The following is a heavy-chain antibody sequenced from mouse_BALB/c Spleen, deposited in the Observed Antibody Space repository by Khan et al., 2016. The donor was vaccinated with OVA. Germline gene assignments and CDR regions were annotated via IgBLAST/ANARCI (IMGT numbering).Heavy chain of an antibody. CDR2: INPTSGHT. CDR1: GYTFTTYW. Sequence: QVQLKQSGAELAKPGASVKMSCKTSGYTFTTYWMHWVKQRPGQGLEWIGYINPTSGHTDYNEKFKDKATLSADKSSSTAYMQLSNLTSEDSAVYYCTRDRIDYWGQGTTLTVSS. V-gene: IGHV1-7*01. CDR3: TRDRIDY. J-gene: IGHJ2*01.